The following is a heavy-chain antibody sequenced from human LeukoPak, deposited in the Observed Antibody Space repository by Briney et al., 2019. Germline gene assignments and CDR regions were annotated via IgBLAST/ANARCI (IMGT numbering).Heavy chain of an antibody. D-gene: IGHD3-3*01. J-gene: IGHJ5*02. CDR2: ISGSGGST. Sequence: GGSLRLSCAASGFTFSTSSMSGVRQAPGKGLAGVSSISGSGGSTYYADSVKGRFTISRDNSRNTLFLQMNSLKADDTAVYYCAKGGGGVPASWGQGTLVTVSS. CDR1: GFTFSTSS. V-gene: IGHV3-23*01. CDR3: AKGGGGVPAS.